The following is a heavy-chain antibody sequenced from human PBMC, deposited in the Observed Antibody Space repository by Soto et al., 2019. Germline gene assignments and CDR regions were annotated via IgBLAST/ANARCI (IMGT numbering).Heavy chain of an antibody. D-gene: IGHD6-19*01. V-gene: IGHV3-30*18. CDR2: ISYDGSNK. Sequence: GGSLRLSCAASGFTFSSYGMHWVRQAPGKGLEWVAVISYDGSNKYYADSVKGRFTISRDNSKNTMYLQMSSLRAEDTAVYYCVKDGSSGWPYYYGMDVWGKGNTVTVSA. CDR1: GFTFSSYG. J-gene: IGHJ6*04. CDR3: VKDGSSGWPYYYGMDV.